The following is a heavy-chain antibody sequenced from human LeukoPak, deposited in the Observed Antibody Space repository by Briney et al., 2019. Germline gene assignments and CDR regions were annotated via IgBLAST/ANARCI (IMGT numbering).Heavy chain of an antibody. D-gene: IGHD2-2*01. CDR2: IIGGAGGT. J-gene: IGHJ4*02. CDR1: GFSFSSHG. Sequence: PGGTLRLSCAASGFSFSSHGMSWVRQAPGKGLEWVSDIIGGAGGTYYADSVKGRFTISRDNAKNTLYLQMNSLRAEDTAVYYCAHGSMYQLDYWGQGSLVTVSS. CDR3: AHGSMYQLDY. V-gene: IGHV3-23*01.